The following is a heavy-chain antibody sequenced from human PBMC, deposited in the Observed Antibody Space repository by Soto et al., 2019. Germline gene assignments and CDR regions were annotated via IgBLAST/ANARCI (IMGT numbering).Heavy chain of an antibody. Sequence: QVQLVESGGGVVQPGRSLRLSCAASGFTFSSYAMHWVRQAPGKGLEGVAVISYDGSNKYYADSVKGRFTISRDNSKNTLYLQMNSLRAEDTAVYYCARDRSGGNARRSSTGMDVWGQGTTVTVSS. J-gene: IGHJ6*02. CDR2: ISYDGSNK. D-gene: IGHD1-26*01. V-gene: IGHV3-30-3*01. CDR1: GFTFSSYA. CDR3: ARDRSGGNARRSSTGMDV.